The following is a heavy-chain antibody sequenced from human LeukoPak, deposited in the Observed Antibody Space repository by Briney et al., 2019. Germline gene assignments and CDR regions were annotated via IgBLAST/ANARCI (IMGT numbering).Heavy chain of an antibody. Sequence: GGSLRLSCAASGFTFEEYTMHWVRQARGKTLEWVSLNWHGTTYYRDSLKGRFTISRDNSKDSLYLQINTLRSEDTAFYYCVKDLSYESSGSVFEYWGQGTLVTVSS. J-gene: IGHJ4*02. CDR2: NWHGTT. CDR3: VKDLSYESSGSVFEY. CDR1: GFTFEEYT. D-gene: IGHD3-22*01. V-gene: IGHV3-43*01.